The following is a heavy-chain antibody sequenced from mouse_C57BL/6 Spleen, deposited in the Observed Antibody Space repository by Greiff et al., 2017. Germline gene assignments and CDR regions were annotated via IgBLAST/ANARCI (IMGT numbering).Heavy chain of an antibody. D-gene: IGHD1-1*01. CDR1: GYTFTSYW. V-gene: IGHV1-64*01. CDR3: AKQDNYGSSFVY. CDR2: IHPNSGST. Sequence: VQLQQSGAELVKPGASVKLSCKASGYTFTSYWMHWVKQRPGQGLEWIGMIHPNSGSTNYNEKFKSKATLTVDKSSSTAYMQLSSLTSEDAAVYYCAKQDNYGSSFVYWGQGATLTVSS. J-gene: IGHJ2*01.